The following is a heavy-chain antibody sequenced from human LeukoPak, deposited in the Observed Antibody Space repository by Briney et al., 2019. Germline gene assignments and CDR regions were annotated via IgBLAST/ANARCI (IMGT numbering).Heavy chain of an antibody. D-gene: IGHD6-19*01. CDR3: ARDSIAVAGIIDY. Sequence: GGSLRLSCAASGFTFSSSTMNWVRQAPGKGLEWVSSISSSSSYIYYADSMKGRFTISRDNAKNSLYLQMNSLRAEDTAVYYCARDSIAVAGIIDYWGQGTLVTVSS. J-gene: IGHJ4*02. V-gene: IGHV3-21*01. CDR2: ISSSSSYI. CDR1: GFTFSSST.